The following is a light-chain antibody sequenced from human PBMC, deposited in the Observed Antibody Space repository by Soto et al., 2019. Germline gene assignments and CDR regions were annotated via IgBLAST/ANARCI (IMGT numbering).Light chain of an antibody. CDR2: EVS. CDR3: SSYAGSNNFGV. V-gene: IGLV2-8*01. J-gene: IGLJ1*01. Sequence: SVLTQPPSASGSPGQSVTISCTGTSSDVGGYNYVSWYQQHPGKAPKLMIYEVSKRPSGVPDRFSGSKSGNTASLTVSGLQAEDEADYYCSSYAGSNNFGVFGTGNKVTVL. CDR1: SSDVGGYNY.